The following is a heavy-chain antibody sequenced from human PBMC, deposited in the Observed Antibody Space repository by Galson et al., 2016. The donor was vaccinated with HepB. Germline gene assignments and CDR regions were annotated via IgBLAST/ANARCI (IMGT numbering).Heavy chain of an antibody. CDR1: GGSISSGGYY. D-gene: IGHD3-22*01. CDR2: IYYSGST. V-gene: IGHV4-31*03. Sequence: LSLTCTVSGGSISSGGYYWSWIRQHPGKGLEWIGYIYYSGSTYYNPSLKSRVTISVDTSKNQFSLKLSSVTAADTAVFYCARVPLYYDSSGSPRGNDAFDIWGQGTMVTVSS. CDR3: ARVPLYYDSSGSPRGNDAFDI. J-gene: IGHJ3*02.